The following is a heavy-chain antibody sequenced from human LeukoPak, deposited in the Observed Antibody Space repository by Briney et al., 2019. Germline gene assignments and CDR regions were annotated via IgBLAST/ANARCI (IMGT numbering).Heavy chain of an antibody. V-gene: IGHV4-30-4*01. Sequence: PSETLSLTCTVSGGSINSADYYWSWIRQPPGKGLEWIGHIYYSGNSYYNPSLRSRITISVDTSKNQFSLKLGSVTAADTAVYYCARGIYDSSSFDYWGQGTLVTVSS. J-gene: IGHJ4*02. CDR2: IYYSGNS. D-gene: IGHD3-22*01. CDR3: ARGIYDSSSFDY. CDR1: GGSINSADYY.